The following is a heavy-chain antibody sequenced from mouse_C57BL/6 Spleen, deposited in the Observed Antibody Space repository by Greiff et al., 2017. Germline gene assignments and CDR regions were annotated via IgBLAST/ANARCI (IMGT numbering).Heavy chain of an antibody. D-gene: IGHD1-1*01. Sequence: EVKVEESGGGLVQPGGSLSLSCAASGFTFTDYYMSWVRQPPGKALEWLGFIRNKANGYTTEYSASVKGRFTISRDNSQSILYLQMNALRAEDSATYYCARSPHYYGSVDYWGQGTTLTVSS. V-gene: IGHV7-3*01. J-gene: IGHJ2*01. CDR2: IRNKANGYTT. CDR3: ARSPHYYGSVDY. CDR1: GFTFTDYY.